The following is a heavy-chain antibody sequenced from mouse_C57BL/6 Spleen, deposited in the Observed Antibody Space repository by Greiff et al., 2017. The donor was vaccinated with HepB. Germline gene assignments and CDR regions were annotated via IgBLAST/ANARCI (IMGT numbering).Heavy chain of an antibody. V-gene: IGHV1-53*01. J-gene: IGHJ2*01. Sequence: QVQLQQPGTELVKPGASVKLSCKASGYTFTSYWMHWVKQRPGQGLEWIGNINPSNGGTNYNEKFKSKATLTVDKSSSTAYMQLSSLTSEDSAVYYCARGGGYDEGGVGYFDYWGQGTTLTVSS. CDR2: INPSNGGT. D-gene: IGHD2-2*01. CDR3: ARGGGYDEGGVGYFDY. CDR1: GYTFTSYW.